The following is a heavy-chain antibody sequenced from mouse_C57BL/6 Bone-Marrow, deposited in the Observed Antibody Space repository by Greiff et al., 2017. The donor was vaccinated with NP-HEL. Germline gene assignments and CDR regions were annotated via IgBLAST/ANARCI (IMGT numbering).Heavy chain of an antibody. D-gene: IGHD1-1*02. J-gene: IGHJ2*01. Sequence: EVKLVESGGDLVKPGGSLKLSCAASGFTFSSYGMSWVRQTPDKRLEWVATISSGGSYTYYPDSVKGRVTISRDNAKNTLYLQMSRLKCEDTAMYICARDGGRNNWGQGTTLSLSS. CDR2: ISSGGSYT. V-gene: IGHV5-6*01. CDR3: ARDGGRNN. CDR1: GFTFSSYG.